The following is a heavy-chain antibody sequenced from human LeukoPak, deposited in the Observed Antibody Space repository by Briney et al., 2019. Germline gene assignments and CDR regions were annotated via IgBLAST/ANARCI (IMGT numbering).Heavy chain of an antibody. CDR1: GYKFNTYG. J-gene: IGHJ3*02. Sequence: ASVKVSCTASGYKFNTYGISWVRQAPGQGLEWMGWISAYNGKTDYAQKFQGRVTMTTDTSTSTAYMELRSLRSDDTAVYYCARPDYGGNRGAFDIWGQGTMVTVSS. CDR2: ISAYNGKT. CDR3: ARPDYGGNRGAFDI. D-gene: IGHD4-23*01. V-gene: IGHV1-18*01.